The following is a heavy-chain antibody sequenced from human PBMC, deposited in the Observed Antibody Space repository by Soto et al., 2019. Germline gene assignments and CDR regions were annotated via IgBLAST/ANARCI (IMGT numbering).Heavy chain of an antibody. J-gene: IGHJ4*02. V-gene: IGHV3-23*01. CDR2: ISGSGGST. CDR3: AKDSQDSLLPEFDY. CDR1: GFTFSSYA. Sequence: PGGSLRLSCAASGFTFSSYAMSWVRLAPGKGLEWVSAISGSGGSTYYADSVKGRFTISRDNSKNTLYLQMNSLRAEDTAVYYCAKDSQDSLLPEFDYWGQGTLVTVSS. D-gene: IGHD2-8*01.